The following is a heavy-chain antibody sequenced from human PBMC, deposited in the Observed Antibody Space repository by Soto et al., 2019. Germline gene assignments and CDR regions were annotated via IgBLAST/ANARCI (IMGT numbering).Heavy chain of an antibody. D-gene: IGHD5-12*01. V-gene: IGHV3-21*01. CDR2: ISSSSSYI. CDR1: GFTFSSYS. J-gene: IGHJ4*02. Sequence: GGSLRLSCAASGFTFSSYSMNWVRQAPGKGLEWVSSISSSSSYIYYADSVKGRFTIARDNAKNSLYLQMNSLRAEDTAVYYCARGAISGYDYANDYWGQGTLVTVSS. CDR3: ARGAISGYDYANDY.